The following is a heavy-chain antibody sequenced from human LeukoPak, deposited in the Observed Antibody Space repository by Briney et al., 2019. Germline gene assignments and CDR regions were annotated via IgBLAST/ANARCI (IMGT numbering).Heavy chain of an antibody. CDR2: TNRDGSST. CDR1: GFTFSTYW. D-gene: IGHD1-1*01. Sequence: PGGSLRLSCAASGFTFSTYWIHWVRQAPGKGLGWVSRTNRDGSSTTYADSVKGRFIISRDNAKDTVYLQMNSLRAEDTAVYYCARDRNYQFDLLGRGTLVTVSS. J-gene: IGHJ4*02. V-gene: IGHV3-74*01. CDR3: ARDRNYQFDL.